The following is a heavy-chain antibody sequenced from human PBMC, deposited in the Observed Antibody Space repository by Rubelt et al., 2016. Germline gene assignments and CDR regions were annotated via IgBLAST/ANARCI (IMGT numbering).Heavy chain of an antibody. J-gene: IGHJ6*02. V-gene: IGHV4-34*01. CDR1: GGSFSGYY. D-gene: IGHD6-13*01. CDR3: ARGRRGSSSWLGRDYYGMDV. Sequence: QVQLQQWGAGLLKPSETLSLTCAVYGGSFSGYYWSWIRQPPGKGLEWIGEINHSGSTSYNPSLKSRVTIPVATSKNQFSLKLSSVTAADTAVYYCARGRRGSSSWLGRDYYGMDVWGQGTTVTVSS. CDR2: INHSGST.